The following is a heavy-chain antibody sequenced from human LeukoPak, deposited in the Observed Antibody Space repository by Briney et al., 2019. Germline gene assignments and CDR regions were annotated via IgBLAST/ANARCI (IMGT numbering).Heavy chain of an antibody. Sequence: PGGSLRLSCAAPGFTFSSYAMSWVRQAPGKGLEWVSAISGSGGSTYYADSVKGRFTISRDNSKNTLYLQMNSLRAEDTAVYYCAKAPSLYSYGNRVDYWGQGTLVTVSS. D-gene: IGHD5-18*01. CDR3: AKAPSLYSYGNRVDY. CDR2: ISGSGGST. J-gene: IGHJ4*02. CDR1: GFTFSSYA. V-gene: IGHV3-23*01.